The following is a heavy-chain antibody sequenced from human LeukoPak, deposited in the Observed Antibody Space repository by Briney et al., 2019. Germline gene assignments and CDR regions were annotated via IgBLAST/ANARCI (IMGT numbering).Heavy chain of an antibody. Sequence: GGSLRLSCAASGFTFSSYSMNWVRQAPGKGLEWVSSISSSSSYIYYADSVKGRFTISRDNAKNSLYLQMNSPRAEDTAVYYCARDLTVGATVRYFDYWGQGTLVTVSS. CDR2: ISSSSSYI. V-gene: IGHV3-21*01. CDR1: GFTFSSYS. J-gene: IGHJ4*02. CDR3: ARDLTVGATVRYFDY. D-gene: IGHD1-26*01.